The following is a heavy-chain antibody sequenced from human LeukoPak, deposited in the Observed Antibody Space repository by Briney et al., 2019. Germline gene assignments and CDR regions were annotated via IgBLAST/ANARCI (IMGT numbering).Heavy chain of an antibody. CDR3: ARGAYYYED. V-gene: IGHV3-48*01. J-gene: IGHJ4*02. CDR1: GSTFSSHS. D-gene: IGHD3-22*01. Sequence: GSLRLSCAASGSTFSSHSMNWVRPAPGKGLEWVSYISSSSSTIYYADSVKGRFTISRDNAKNSLYLQMNSLRAEDTAVYYCARGAYYYEDWGQGTLVTVSS. CDR2: ISSSSSTI.